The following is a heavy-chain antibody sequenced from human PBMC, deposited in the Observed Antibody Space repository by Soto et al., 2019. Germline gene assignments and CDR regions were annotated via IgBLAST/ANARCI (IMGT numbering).Heavy chain of an antibody. CDR2: IYHSGST. D-gene: IGHD3-22*01. Sequence: SETLSLTCAVSGGSISSGGYSWSWIRQPPGKGLEWIGYIYHSGSTYYNPSLKSRVTISVDRSKNQFSLKLSSVTAADTAVYYCARERYYYDSSGYYPYFDYWGQGTLVTVS. CDR3: ARERYYYDSSGYYPYFDY. V-gene: IGHV4-30-2*01. CDR1: GGSISSGGYS. J-gene: IGHJ4*02.